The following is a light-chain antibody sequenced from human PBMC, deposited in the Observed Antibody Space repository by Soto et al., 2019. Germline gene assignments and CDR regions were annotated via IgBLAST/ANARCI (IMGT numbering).Light chain of an antibody. CDR3: QQGSTWPHT. J-gene: IGKJ4*01. Sequence: EIVLTQSPATLSLSPGERATLSCRASQSVSSYFAWYQQKPGQAPRLLIYDASNRATGIPARFSGSGSGTDFTLTIRSLEPEDFAVYYCQQGSTWPHTFGGGTKVEIK. CDR1: QSVSSY. CDR2: DAS. V-gene: IGKV3-11*01.